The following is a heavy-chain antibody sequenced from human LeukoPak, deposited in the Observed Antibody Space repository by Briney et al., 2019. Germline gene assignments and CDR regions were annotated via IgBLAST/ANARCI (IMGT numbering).Heavy chain of an antibody. Sequence: ASVKVSCKASGYTFTSYGISWVRQAPGQGLEWMGWISPYNGNTNYAQKLQGRVTMTTDTSTSTAYMELRSLRSDDTAVYYCARDQVGAGRPPAFDYWGQGTLVTVSS. CDR2: ISPYNGNT. D-gene: IGHD6-6*01. CDR1: GYTFTSYG. V-gene: IGHV1-18*01. CDR3: ARDQVGAGRPPAFDY. J-gene: IGHJ4*02.